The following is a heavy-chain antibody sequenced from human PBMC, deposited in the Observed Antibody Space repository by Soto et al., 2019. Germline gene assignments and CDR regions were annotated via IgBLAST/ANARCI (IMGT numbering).Heavy chain of an antibody. CDR2: ISYDGSNK. CDR3: ASGAIDFWSGYYTEAEYFQH. D-gene: IGHD3-3*01. CDR1: GFTFSSYA. J-gene: IGHJ1*01. Sequence: GGSLRLSCAASGFTFSSYAMHWVRQAPGKGLEWVAVISYDGSNKYYADSVKGRFTISRDNSMNTLYLQMNSLRAEDTAVYYCASGAIDFWSGYYTEAEYFQHWGQGTLVTVSS. V-gene: IGHV3-30-3*01.